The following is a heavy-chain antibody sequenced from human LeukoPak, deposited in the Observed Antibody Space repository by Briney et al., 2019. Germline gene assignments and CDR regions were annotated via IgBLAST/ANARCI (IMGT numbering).Heavy chain of an antibody. CDR2: IYTSGST. D-gene: IGHD5-24*01. V-gene: IGHV4-61*09. Sequence: SETLSLTCSVSGGSISSGSYYWSWIRQPAGKGLEWIGHIYTSGSTNYNPSLKSRVTISMDTSKNQFSLRLTSVTAADTAVYYCARDRGFYFDYWGQGTLVTVSS. J-gene: IGHJ4*02. CDR1: GGSISSGSYY. CDR3: ARDRGFYFDY.